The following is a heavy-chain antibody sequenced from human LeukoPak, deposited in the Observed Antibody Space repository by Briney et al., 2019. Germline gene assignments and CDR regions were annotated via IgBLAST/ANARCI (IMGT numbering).Heavy chain of an antibody. Sequence: PSETLSLTCAVSGGSISSGGYYWSWIRQPPGKGLEWIGYIYHSGSTYYNPSLKSRVTISVDRSKNQFSLKLSSVTAADTAVYYCARGRDDYGDYFDYWGQGTLVTVSS. V-gene: IGHV4-30-2*01. D-gene: IGHD4-17*01. CDR2: IYHSGST. CDR3: ARGRDDYGDYFDY. CDR1: GGSISSGGYY. J-gene: IGHJ4*02.